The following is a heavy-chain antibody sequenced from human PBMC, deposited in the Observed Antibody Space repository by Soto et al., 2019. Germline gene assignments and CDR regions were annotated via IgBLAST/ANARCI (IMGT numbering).Heavy chain of an antibody. Sequence: QVQLQESGPGLVKPSGTLSLTCAVSGGSISSSNWWSWVRQPPGKGLEWIGEIYHSGSTYYNPSLKRRVTISVAKSKNQSSLKLSSVTAADTAVYYCARVWTTVTNWFDPWGQGTLVTVSS. CDR3: ARVWTTVTNWFDP. J-gene: IGHJ5*02. V-gene: IGHV4-4*02. CDR2: IYHSGST. D-gene: IGHD4-17*01. CDR1: GGSISSSNW.